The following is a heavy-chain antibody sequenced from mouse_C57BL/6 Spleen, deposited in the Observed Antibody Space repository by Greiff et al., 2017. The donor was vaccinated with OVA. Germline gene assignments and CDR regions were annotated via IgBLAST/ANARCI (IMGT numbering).Heavy chain of an antibody. CDR3: AKTAQAFDV. V-gene: IGHV1-82*01. Sequence: VQLQESGPELVKPGASVKISCKASGYAFSSSWMNWVKQRPGKGLEWIGRIYPGDGDTNYNGKFKGKATLTADKSSSTAYMQLSSLTSEDSAVYFCAKTAQAFDVWGTGTTVTVSS. J-gene: IGHJ1*03. CDR2: IYPGDGDT. D-gene: IGHD3-2*02. CDR1: GYAFSSSW.